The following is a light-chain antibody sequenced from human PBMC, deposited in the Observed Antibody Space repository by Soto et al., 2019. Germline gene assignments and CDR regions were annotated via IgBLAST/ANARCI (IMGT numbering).Light chain of an antibody. CDR2: DAS. CDR3: QRRTNGPPL. Sequence: EIVLTQSPASLSLSPGERATLSCRASQSISSDLAWYQQKPGQPPRLLIYDASKRATGIPARFSGSGAGTDFTLTINSLEAEDFAFYYCQRRTNGPPLFGGGTKVE. J-gene: IGKJ4*01. V-gene: IGKV3-11*01. CDR1: QSISSD.